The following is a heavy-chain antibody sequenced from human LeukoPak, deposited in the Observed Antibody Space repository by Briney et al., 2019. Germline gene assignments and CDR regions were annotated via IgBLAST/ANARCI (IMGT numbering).Heavy chain of an antibody. CDR3: ARDRGYSGAAGQGY. J-gene: IGHJ4*02. Sequence: PGGSLRLSCAASGFTVSSNYMSWVRQAPGKGLEWVSVIYSGGSTYYADSVKGRFTISRDNSKNTLYLQMNSLRAEDTAVYYYARDRGYSGAAGQGYWGQGTLVTVSS. D-gene: IGHD6-13*01. CDR1: GFTVSSNY. V-gene: IGHV3-66*01. CDR2: IYSGGST.